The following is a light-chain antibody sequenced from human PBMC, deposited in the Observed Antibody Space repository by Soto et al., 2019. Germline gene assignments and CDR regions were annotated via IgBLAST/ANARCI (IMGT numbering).Light chain of an antibody. J-gene: IGKJ5*01. V-gene: IGKV3-15*01. CDR1: QSVSSN. CDR2: DAS. Sequence: EIVLTQSPGTLSLSPGERATLSCRASQSVSSNLAWYQQEPGQAPRLLIYDASTRATGIPARFSGSGSGTEFTLTISSLQSEDFAFYYCQQYSNWPRTFGQGTRLEIK. CDR3: QQYSNWPRT.